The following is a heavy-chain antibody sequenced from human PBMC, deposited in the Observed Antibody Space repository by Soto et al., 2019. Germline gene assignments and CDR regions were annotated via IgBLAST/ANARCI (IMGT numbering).Heavy chain of an antibody. CDR2: FDPEDGET. J-gene: IGHJ6*02. CDR3: ATVPNYYDSSGQGYYYYYGMDV. CDR1: GYTLPELS. D-gene: IGHD3-22*01. V-gene: IGHV1-24*01. Sequence: ASVKVSCKVSGYTLPELSMHWVRQAPGKGLEWMGGFDPEDGETIYAQKFQGRVTMTEDTSTDTAYMELSSLRSEDTAVYYCATVPNYYDSSGQGYYYYYGMDVWGQGTTVTVSS.